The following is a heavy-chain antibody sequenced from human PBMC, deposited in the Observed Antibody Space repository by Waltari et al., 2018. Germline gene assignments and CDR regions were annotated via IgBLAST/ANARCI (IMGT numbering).Heavy chain of an antibody. D-gene: IGHD3-3*01. J-gene: IGHJ4*02. CDR3: ARGYDFWSGYYTVDY. CDR2: IYYSGST. CDR1: GGSISSYY. Sequence: QVQLQESGPGLVKPSETLSLTCTVSGGSISSYYWSWIRQPPGKGLEWIGYIYYSGSTNYNPSLKSRVTISVDTSKNHFSLKLSSVTAADTAVYYCARGYDFWSGYYTVDYWGQGTLVTVSS. V-gene: IGHV4-59*01.